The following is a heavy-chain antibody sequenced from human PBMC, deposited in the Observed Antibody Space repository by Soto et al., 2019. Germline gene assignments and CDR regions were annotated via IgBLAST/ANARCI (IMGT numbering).Heavy chain of an antibody. CDR3: ARDLGIAAAGRKSYYYYYGMDV. CDR1: GYTFTGYY. Sequence: ASVKVSCKASGYTFTGYYMHWVRQAPGQGXEWMGWINPNSGGTNYAQKFQGWVTMTRDTSISTAYMELSRLRSDDTAVYYCARDLGIAAAGRKSYYYYYGMDVWGQGTTVTVSS. V-gene: IGHV1-2*04. CDR2: INPNSGGT. J-gene: IGHJ6*02. D-gene: IGHD6-13*01.